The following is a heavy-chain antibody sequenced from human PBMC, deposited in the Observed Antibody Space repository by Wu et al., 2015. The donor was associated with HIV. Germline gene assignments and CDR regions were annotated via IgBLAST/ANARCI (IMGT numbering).Heavy chain of an antibody. Sequence: QVQLVQSGAEVKKPGASVKVSCKASTYTVTGYFIQWVRRAPGQGLEWMGWIRPNTESTNYAHKFRGRVTMTGDMSTNTVYMELRSLGSDDTAVYYCAREGYYYDSSGTFFDYWGQGTLVTVSS. V-gene: IGHV1-2*07. D-gene: IGHD3-22*01. CDR3: AREGYYYDSSGTFFDY. CDR1: TYTVTGYF. J-gene: IGHJ4*02. CDR2: IRPNTEST.